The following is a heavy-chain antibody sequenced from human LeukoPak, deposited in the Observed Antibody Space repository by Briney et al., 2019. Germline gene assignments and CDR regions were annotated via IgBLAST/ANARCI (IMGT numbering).Heavy chain of an antibody. V-gene: IGHV4-61*08. D-gene: IGHD6-19*01. CDR2: IYYSGST. CDR3: ARQGGGWPDRDFDY. CDR1: GGSISSGDYY. J-gene: IGHJ4*02. Sequence: SQTLSLTCTVSGGSISSGDYYWSWIRQPPGKGLEWIGYIYYSGSTNCNPSLKSRVTISVDTSKNQFSLKLSSVTAADTAVYYCARQGGGWPDRDFDYWGQGTLVTVSS.